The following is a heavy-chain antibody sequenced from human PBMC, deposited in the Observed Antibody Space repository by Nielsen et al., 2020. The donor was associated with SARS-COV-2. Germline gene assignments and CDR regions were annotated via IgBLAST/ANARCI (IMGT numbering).Heavy chain of an antibody. CDR1: GGSFSGYY. J-gene: IGHJ4*02. D-gene: IGHD2-21*02. CDR2: INHSGST. Sequence: SETLSLTCAVYGGSFSGYYWSWIRQPPGKGLEWIGEINHSGSTNYNPSLKSRVTISVDTSKNQFSLKLSSVTAADTAVYYCARGSRRGGDLVGWPLDYWGQGTLVTVSS. V-gene: IGHV4-34*01. CDR3: ARGSRRGGDLVGWPLDY.